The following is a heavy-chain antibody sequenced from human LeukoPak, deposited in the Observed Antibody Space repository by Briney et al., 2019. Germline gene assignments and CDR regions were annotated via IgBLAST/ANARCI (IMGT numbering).Heavy chain of an antibody. J-gene: IGHJ5*02. V-gene: IGHV4-59*08. D-gene: IGHD6-19*01. CDR3: ARADSRYSSGWYGNWFDP. CDR2: IYYSGST. CDR1: GGSISSYY. Sequence: SETLSLTCTVSGGSISSYYWSWIRQPPGKGLEWIGYIYYSGSTNYNPSLKSRVTISVDTSKNQFSLNLSSVTAADTAVYYCARADSRYSSGWYGNWFDPWGQGTLVTVSS.